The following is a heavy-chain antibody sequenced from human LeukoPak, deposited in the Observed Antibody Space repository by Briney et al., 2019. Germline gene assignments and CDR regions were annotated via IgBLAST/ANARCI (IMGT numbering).Heavy chain of an antibody. CDR3: VRDWTYDLPNGVFHDAYDI. CDR1: GFMSGW. CDR2: INAVETER. D-gene: IGHD2-8*01. Sequence: GGSLRLSCEVSGFMSGWVGWVRQAPGKGLQGLANINAVETERNYEDSVRVRFTISRDSDGKSVSLQMNSLRVEDTAVYYCVRDWTYDLPNGVFHDAYDIWGQGTAVTVSS. V-gene: IGHV3-7*04. J-gene: IGHJ3*02.